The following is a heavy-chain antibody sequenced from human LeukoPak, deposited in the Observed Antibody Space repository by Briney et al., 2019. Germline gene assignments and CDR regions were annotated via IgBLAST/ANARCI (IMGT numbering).Heavy chain of an antibody. D-gene: IGHD7-27*01. CDR1: GFTFSSYS. CDR2: ISSSSSTI. Sequence: GGSLRLSCAASGFTFSSYSMNWVRQAPGKGLEWVSYISSSSSTIYYADSVKGRFTISRDNAKNSLYLQMNSLRAEDTAVYYCARDLNWGFDYWGQGTLVTVSS. V-gene: IGHV3-48*01. J-gene: IGHJ4*02. CDR3: ARDLNWGFDY.